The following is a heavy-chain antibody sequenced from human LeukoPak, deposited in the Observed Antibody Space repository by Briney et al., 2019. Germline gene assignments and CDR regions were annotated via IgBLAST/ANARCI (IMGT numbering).Heavy chain of an antibody. CDR1: GYTFTGYH. J-gene: IGHJ6*03. CDR2: INPSGGST. V-gene: IGHV1-46*01. D-gene: IGHD1-14*01. Sequence: ASVKVSCKASGYTFTGYHMHWVRQAPGQGLEWMGIINPSGGSTSYAQKFQGRVTMTRDTSTSTVYMELSSLRSEDTAVYYCARSSGRSPNRDYMDVWGKGTTVTISS. CDR3: ARSSGRSPNRDYMDV.